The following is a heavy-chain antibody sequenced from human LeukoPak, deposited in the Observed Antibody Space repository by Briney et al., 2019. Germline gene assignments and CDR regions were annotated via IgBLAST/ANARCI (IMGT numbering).Heavy chain of an antibody. J-gene: IGHJ4*02. Sequence: PGRSLRLSCAASGFTFDDYAMHWVRQAPGKGLEWVSGISWNSGSIGYADSVKGRFTISRDNAKNSLYLQMNSLRAEDTALYYCAKDAELVGSGGYGYFDYWGQGTLVTVSS. V-gene: IGHV3-9*01. CDR3: AKDAELVGSGGYGYFDY. CDR2: ISWNSGSI. D-gene: IGHD3-10*01. CDR1: GFTFDDYA.